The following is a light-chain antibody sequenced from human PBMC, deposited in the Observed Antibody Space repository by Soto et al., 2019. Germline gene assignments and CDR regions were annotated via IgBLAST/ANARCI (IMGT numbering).Light chain of an antibody. CDR1: SSDVGGYNY. CDR3: SSYAGNKNV. J-gene: IGLJ1*01. Sequence: QSVLTQPPSASGSPGQSLTISCTGTSSDVGGYNYVSWYQQHPGKAPKLMIYEVSKRPSGVPDRFSGSKSGNTASLTVSGLQAEDEADYYCSSYAGNKNVFGTGTKVTVL. CDR2: EVS. V-gene: IGLV2-8*01.